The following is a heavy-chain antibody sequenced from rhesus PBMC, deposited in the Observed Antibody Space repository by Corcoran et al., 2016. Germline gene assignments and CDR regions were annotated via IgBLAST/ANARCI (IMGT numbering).Heavy chain of an antibody. D-gene: IGHD3-3*01. V-gene: IGHV4-93*02. CDR1: GGSISSSNW. CDR3: ASSRSKVAIIRDY. Sequence: QVQLQESGPAVVKPSETLSLTCAVSGGSISSSNWWSWIRQSPGKGLEWIGGIYGCGGSTESNPSLKSRVTISIDTSKNQFSLKLSSVTAADTAVYYCASSRSKVAIIRDYWGQGVLVTVSS. CDR2: IYGCGGST. J-gene: IGHJ4*01.